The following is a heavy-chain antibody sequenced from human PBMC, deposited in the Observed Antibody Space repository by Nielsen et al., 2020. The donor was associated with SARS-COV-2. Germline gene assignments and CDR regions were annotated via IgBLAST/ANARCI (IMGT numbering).Heavy chain of an antibody. CDR3: ARVGRYCSGGSCYAQYFQH. V-gene: IGHV4-34*01. CDR1: GGSFSGYY. Sequence: SETLSLTCAVYGGSFSGYYWSWIRQPPGKGLEWIGEINHSGSTNYNPSLKSRVTISVDTSKNQFSLKLSPVTAADTAVYYCARVGRYCSGGSCYAQYFQHWGQGTLVTVSS. CDR2: INHSGST. D-gene: IGHD2-15*01. J-gene: IGHJ1*01.